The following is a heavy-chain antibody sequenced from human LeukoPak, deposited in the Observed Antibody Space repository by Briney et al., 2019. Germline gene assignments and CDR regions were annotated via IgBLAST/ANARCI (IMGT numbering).Heavy chain of an antibody. V-gene: IGHV3-64*01. CDR3: AREWRGTIFGVLDY. D-gene: IGHD3-3*01. Sequence: QPGGSLTLSCAASGFTFSSYAMHWARQAPGKGLEYVSAISSNGGSTYYANSVKGRFTISRDNSKNTLYLQMGSLRAEDMAVYYCAREWRGTIFGVLDYWGQGTLVTVSS. CDR1: GFTFSSYA. CDR2: ISSNGGST. J-gene: IGHJ4*02.